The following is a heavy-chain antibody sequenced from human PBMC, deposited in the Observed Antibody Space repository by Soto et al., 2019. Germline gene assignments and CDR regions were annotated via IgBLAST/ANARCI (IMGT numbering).Heavy chain of an antibody. CDR2: IKSNTDGGTT. D-gene: IGHD3-9*01. CDR1: GFTFSNAW. J-gene: IGHJ4*02. CDR3: TTDRYN. Sequence: GGSLRLSCAASGFTFSNAWMNWVRQAPGKGLEWVGRIKSNTDGGTTDYAAPVRGRFTISRDDSKDTLYLVMNSLKTEDTAVYYCTTDRYNWGQGILVTVSS. V-gene: IGHV3-15*07.